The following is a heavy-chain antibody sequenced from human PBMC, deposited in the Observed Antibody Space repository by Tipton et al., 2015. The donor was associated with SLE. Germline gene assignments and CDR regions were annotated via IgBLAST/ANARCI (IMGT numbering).Heavy chain of an antibody. V-gene: IGHV3-7*01. CDR1: GFTFSNYW. CDR3: ARPSTTVFPDY. CDR2: IKQDGSER. Sequence: SLRLSCAASGFTFSNYWMNWVRQAPGKGLEWVANIKQDGSERYYVDSVEGRFAISRDNAKNSLFLQMNSLRAEDTAVYYCARPSTTVFPDYWGRGTLVTVSS. J-gene: IGHJ4*02. D-gene: IGHD1-1*01.